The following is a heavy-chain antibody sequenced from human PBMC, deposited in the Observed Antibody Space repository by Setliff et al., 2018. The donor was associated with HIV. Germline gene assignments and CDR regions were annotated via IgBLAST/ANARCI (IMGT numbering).Heavy chain of an antibody. CDR2: IAYTGSG. CDR1: GGSFSGYY. V-gene: IGHV4-34*01. Sequence: TETLSLTCAVYGGSFSGYYWSWIRQPPGKGLEWIGSIAYTGSGYYNSSLKSRVTISVDTSRNECSLKLTSVTAVDTAVYYCAREVRWELPQGFDHWGQGSQVTVSS. J-gene: IGHJ4*02. D-gene: IGHD1-26*01. CDR3: AREVRWELPQGFDH.